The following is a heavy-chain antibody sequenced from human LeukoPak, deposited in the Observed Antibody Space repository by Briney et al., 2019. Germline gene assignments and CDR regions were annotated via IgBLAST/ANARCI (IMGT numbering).Heavy chain of an antibody. CDR1: QFTFNIYP. CDR3: AKFSYGDYVA. Sequence: GGSLRLSCAASQFTFNIYPMHWVRQALGKGLEWVATIAYDGTNVFYADSVRGRFSISRDNSKNTLSLQMNSLRPDDTAVYYCAKFSYGDYVAWGQGTLVIVSS. CDR2: IAYDGTNV. J-gene: IGHJ5*02. V-gene: IGHV3-30-3*02. D-gene: IGHD4-17*01.